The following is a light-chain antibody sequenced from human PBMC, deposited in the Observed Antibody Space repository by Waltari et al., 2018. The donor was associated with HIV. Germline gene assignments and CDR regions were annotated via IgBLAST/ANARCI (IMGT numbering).Light chain of an antibody. V-gene: IGLV1-44*01. CDR2: HNN. CDR1: SSKIATNP. Sequence: QSGLPQPPSASGTHGQRVTITCSGRSSKIATNPVNWYQPRPGTAPKLLIYHNNQRPSGVPDRFSGSKSGTSASLAIRGLQSEDEADYFCAAWDDRLSVVFGGGTKLTVL. J-gene: IGLJ3*02. CDR3: AAWDDRLSVV.